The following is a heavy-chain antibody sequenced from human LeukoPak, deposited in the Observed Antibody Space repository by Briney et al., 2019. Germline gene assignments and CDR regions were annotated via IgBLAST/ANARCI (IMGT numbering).Heavy chain of an antibody. V-gene: IGHV4-4*07. J-gene: IGHJ5*02. CDR1: GGSISSYY. Sequence: SETLSLTCTVSGGSISSYYLSWIRQPAGKGLEWIGRIYTSGSTNYNPSLKSRVTMSVDTSKNQFSLKLSSVTAADTAVYYCARAGRLDGGPLNWFDPWGQGTLVTVSS. D-gene: IGHD3/OR15-3a*01. CDR3: ARAGRLDGGPLNWFDP. CDR2: IYTSGST.